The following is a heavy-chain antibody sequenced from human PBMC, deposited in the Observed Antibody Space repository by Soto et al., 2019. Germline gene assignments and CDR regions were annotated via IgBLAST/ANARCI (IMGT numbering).Heavy chain of an antibody. D-gene: IGHD3-22*01. Sequence: GGSLRLSCAASGFPFSFCAMSWVRQAPGKGLEWVSSIRGNNGDTYYADSVKGRFTISRDNSKNTLYLQMNSLRAEDTAVYYCARDYDSSGYPRYYFDYWGQGTLVTVSS. J-gene: IGHJ4*02. CDR2: IRGNNGDT. CDR3: ARDYDSSGYPRYYFDY. CDR1: GFPFSFCA. V-gene: IGHV3-23*01.